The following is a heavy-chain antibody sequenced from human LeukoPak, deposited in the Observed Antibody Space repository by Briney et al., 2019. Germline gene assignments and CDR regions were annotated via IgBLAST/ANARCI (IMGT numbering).Heavy chain of an antibody. D-gene: IGHD5-12*01. J-gene: IGHJ4*02. CDR2: ISYDGSNK. Sequence: GGSLRLSCAASGFTFSSYGMHWVRQAPGKGLEWVAVISYDGSNKYYADSVKGRFTISRDNSKNTLYLQMNSLRAEDTAVYYSAELRSDGDYWGQGTLVTVSS. V-gene: IGHV3-30*18. CDR1: GFTFSSYG. CDR3: AELRSDGDY.